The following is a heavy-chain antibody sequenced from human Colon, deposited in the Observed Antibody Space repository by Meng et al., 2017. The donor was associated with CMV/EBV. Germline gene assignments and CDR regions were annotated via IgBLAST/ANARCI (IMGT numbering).Heavy chain of an antibody. D-gene: IGHD1-26*01. CDR1: GLIVSGNY. V-gene: IGHV3-53*01. J-gene: IGHJ3*02. CDR2: IYGGGAT. Sequence: GESLKISCAASGLIVSGNYMSWVRQAPGKGLEWVSLIYGGGATYYADSVKGRFTISRDTSKNTLYLQMDSLRAEDTAVYYCARESSTSYDAFHMWGQGTVVTVSS. CDR3: ARESSTSYDAFHM.